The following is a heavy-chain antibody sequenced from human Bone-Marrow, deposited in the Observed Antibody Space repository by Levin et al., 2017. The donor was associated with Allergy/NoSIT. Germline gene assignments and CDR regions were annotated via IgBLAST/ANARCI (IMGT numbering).Heavy chain of an antibody. CDR1: GFTFSSYG. CDR2: ISYDGSNK. Sequence: GGSLRLSCAASGFTFSSYGMHWVRQAPGKGLEWVAVISYDGSNKYYADSVKGRFTISRDNSKNTLYLQMNSLRAEDTAVYYCATIVDTAMVHHYYYYGMDVWGQGTTVTVSS. D-gene: IGHD5-18*01. CDR3: ATIVDTAMVHHYYYYGMDV. J-gene: IGHJ6*02. V-gene: IGHV3-30*03.